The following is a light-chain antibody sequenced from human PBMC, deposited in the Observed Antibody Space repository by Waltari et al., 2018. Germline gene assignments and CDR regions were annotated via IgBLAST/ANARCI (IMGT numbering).Light chain of an antibody. CDR2: QAS. Sequence: DIQMTQSTSTLSASVRDRVTITCRASQSISPWLAWYQQKPGKAPKLLIYQASSLESGVPSTCSGSASGTDFTLTISSLQPDDFATYYCQQYHTYPLTFGQGTKVETK. V-gene: IGKV1-5*03. CDR1: QSISPW. CDR3: QQYHTYPLT. J-gene: IGKJ1*01.